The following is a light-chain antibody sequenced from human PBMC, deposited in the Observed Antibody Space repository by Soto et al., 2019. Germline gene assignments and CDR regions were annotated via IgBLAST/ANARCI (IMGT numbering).Light chain of an antibody. Sequence: DIQMTQSPSTLSASVGDRVTITCRASQSISSWLAWYQQKPGKAPKLLIYDASSLESGVPSRFSGSGSGTEFTLTISSLQPDDFSTYYCQQYNSYPPTTFAQGTRPEIK. CDR1: QSISSW. CDR3: QQYNSYPPTT. CDR2: DAS. J-gene: IGKJ5*01. V-gene: IGKV1-5*01.